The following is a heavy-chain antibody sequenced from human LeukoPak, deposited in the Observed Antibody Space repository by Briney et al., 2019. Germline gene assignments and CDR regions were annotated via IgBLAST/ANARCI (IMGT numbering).Heavy chain of an antibody. V-gene: IGHV3-74*01. J-gene: IGHJ6*02. Sequence: GGSLRLSCAASGFTFSSHWMHWVRHAPGKGLVWVSRINSDGSSISYADSVKGRFTISRDNAKNTLYLQMNSLRAEDTAVYYCARDRDTAMVIYYGMDVWGQGTTVTVSS. CDR1: GFTFSSHW. CDR2: INSDGSSI. D-gene: IGHD5-18*01. CDR3: ARDRDTAMVIYYGMDV.